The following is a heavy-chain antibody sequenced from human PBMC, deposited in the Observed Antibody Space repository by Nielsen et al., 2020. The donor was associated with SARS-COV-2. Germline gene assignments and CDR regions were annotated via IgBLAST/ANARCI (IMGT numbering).Heavy chain of an antibody. CDR3: ARDKPRNYEFWSASIYYYFYGMDV. CDR1: GYTFSSYG. Sequence: ASVKVSCKASGYTFSSYGISWVRLAPGQGLEWMGWISTYSGNTNYAPELQGRVTMTTDTSTSTAYMELRSLRSDDTAVYYCARDKPRNYEFWSASIYYYFYGMDVWGQGTTVTVSS. CDR2: ISTYSGNT. J-gene: IGHJ6*02. D-gene: IGHD3-3*01. V-gene: IGHV1-18*01.